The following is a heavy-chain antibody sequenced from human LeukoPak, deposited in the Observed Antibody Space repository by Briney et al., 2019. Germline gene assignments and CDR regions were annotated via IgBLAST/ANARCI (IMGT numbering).Heavy chain of an antibody. CDR3: AREPYYYDSSGYYQH. V-gene: IGHV3-74*01. CDR2: INTDGSST. J-gene: IGHJ1*01. Sequence: GGSLRLSCAASGFTFSSYWMHWVRQAPGKGLVWVSRINTDGSSTSYADSVKDRFTISRDNAKNTLYVQMNSLRAEDTAVYYCAREPYYYDSSGYYQHWGQGTLVTVSS. CDR1: GFTFSSYW. D-gene: IGHD3-22*01.